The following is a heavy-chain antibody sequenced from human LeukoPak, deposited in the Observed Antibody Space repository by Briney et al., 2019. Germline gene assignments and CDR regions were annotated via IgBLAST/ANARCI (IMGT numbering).Heavy chain of an antibody. D-gene: IGHD2/OR15-2a*01. CDR3: AREQEDVRYCNSSGCRSRYGMDV. V-gene: IGHV3-66*01. CDR2: IYIGGTT. CDR1: GFTVSGNY. J-gene: IGHJ6*02. Sequence: RGSLRLSCAASGFTVSGNYMNWVRQAPGKGLEWVLVIYIGGTTHHADSVKGRFTISRDNSKNTLYLQMNSLRAEDTAVYYCAREQEDVRYCNSSGCRSRYGMDVWGQGTTVTVSS.